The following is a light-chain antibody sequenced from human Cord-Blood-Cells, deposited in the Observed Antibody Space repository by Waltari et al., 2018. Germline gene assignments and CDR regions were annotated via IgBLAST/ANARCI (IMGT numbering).Light chain of an antibody. CDR2: GNS. Sequence: QSVLTQPPSVPGAPGQRVTISCTGSITNIGAGCDVHWYQQLPGPAPKLLICGNSKRPSGVPDRFSGSKSGTSASLAITGLQAEDEADYYCQSYDSSLSGSVFGGGTKLTVL. CDR3: QSYDSSLSGSV. J-gene: IGLJ3*02. CDR1: ITNIGAGCD. V-gene: IGLV1-40*01.